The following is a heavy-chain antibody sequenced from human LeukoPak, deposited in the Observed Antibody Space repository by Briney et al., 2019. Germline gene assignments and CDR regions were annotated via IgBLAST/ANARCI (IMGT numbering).Heavy chain of an antibody. D-gene: IGHD3-16*01. CDR2: IYPGDSDI. J-gene: IGHJ4*02. V-gene: IGHV5-51*01. CDR3: ARGMYYFDY. CDR1: GYSFTSYW. Sequence: TTGESLKISCKSSGYSFTSYWIGWVRPMPGKGLGWMGIIYPGDSDIRYSPTFQGQVTISADKTISTAYLQWSSLKASDTAMYYCARGMYYFDYWGQGTLVTVSS.